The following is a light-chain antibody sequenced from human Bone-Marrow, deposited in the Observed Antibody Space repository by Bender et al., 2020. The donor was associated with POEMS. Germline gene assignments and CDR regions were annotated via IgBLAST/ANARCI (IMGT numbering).Light chain of an antibody. CDR3: SSYTSSSFYV. CDR1: STDVGGYNY. V-gene: IGLV2-14*03. Sequence: QSALTQPASVSGSPGQSITISCTGTSTDVGGYNYVSWYQQHPGQAPRLMIYDVSERPSGVSNRFSGSKSGNTASLTISGLQAEDEADYYCSSYTSSSFYVFGTGTKVTVL. J-gene: IGLJ1*01. CDR2: DVS.